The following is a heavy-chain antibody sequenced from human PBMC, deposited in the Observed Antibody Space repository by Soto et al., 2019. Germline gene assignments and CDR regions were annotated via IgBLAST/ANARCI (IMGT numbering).Heavy chain of an antibody. D-gene: IGHD6-19*01. CDR1: GYSFTSLD. J-gene: IGHJ4*02. CDR2: MEPSTGRT. Sequence: ASVKVSCKAPGYSFTSLDINWVRQTAGQGLEWMGWMEPSTGRTGYAQKFQGRVTMTRDTSINTAYMELTTLTSDDTAFYYCARGVSAGFDYWGQGTLVTVSS. CDR3: ARGVSAGFDY. V-gene: IGHV1-8*01.